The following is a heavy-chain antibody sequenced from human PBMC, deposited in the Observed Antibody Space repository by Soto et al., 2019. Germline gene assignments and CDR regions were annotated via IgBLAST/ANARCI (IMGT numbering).Heavy chain of an antibody. CDR2: ISWNSGSI. V-gene: IGHV3-9*01. D-gene: IGHD2-8*01. CDR1: GFTFDDYA. J-gene: IGHJ5*02. CDR3: AKDDDPDILPPTDP. Sequence: EVQLVESGGGLVQPGRSLRLSCAASGFTFDDYAMHWVRQAPGKGLEWVSGISWNSGSIGYADSVKGRFTISRDNAKNSLYLQMNSLRAEDTALYYCAKDDDPDILPPTDPWGQGTLVTVSS.